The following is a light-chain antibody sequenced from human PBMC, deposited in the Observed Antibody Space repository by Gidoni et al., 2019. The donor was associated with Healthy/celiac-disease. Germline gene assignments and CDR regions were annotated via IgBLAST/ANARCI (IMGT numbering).Light chain of an antibody. V-gene: IGKV3-20*01. CDR3: QQYGSSPPLT. Sequence: EIVLTQSTGTLSLSPVERATLSCRASQSVSSSYLAWYQQKPGQAPRLLIYGASSRATGIPDRFSGSGSGTDFTLTISRLEPEDFAVYSCQQYGSSPPLTFGQGTRLEIK. CDR2: GAS. J-gene: IGKJ5*01. CDR1: QSVSSSY.